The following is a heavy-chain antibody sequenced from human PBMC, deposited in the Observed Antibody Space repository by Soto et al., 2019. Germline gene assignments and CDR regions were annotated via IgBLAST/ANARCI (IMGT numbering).Heavy chain of an antibody. J-gene: IGHJ4*02. CDR3: AKGELTVTQRYYFDY. V-gene: IGHV3-30*18. CDR1: GFTFSSYG. D-gene: IGHD4-17*01. CDR2: ISYDGSNK. Sequence: ESGGGVVQPGRSLRLSCAASGFTFSSYGMHWVRQAPGKGLEWVAVISYDGSNKYYADSVKGRFTISRDNSKNTLYLQMNSLRAEDTAVYYCAKGELTVTQRYYFDYWGQGTLVTVSS.